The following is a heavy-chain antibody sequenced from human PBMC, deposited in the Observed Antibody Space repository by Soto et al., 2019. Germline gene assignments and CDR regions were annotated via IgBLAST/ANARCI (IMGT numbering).Heavy chain of an antibody. CDR2: ISYDGSNK. Sequence: QVQLVESGGGVVQPGRSLRLSCAASGFTFSSYGMHWVRQAPGKGLEWVAVISYDGSNKYYADSVKGRFTISRDNSKNTLYLQMNSLRAEDTAVYCCAKEVGYWGQGTLVTVSS. CDR1: GFTFSSYG. J-gene: IGHJ4*02. V-gene: IGHV3-30*18. CDR3: AKEVGY. D-gene: IGHD1-26*01.